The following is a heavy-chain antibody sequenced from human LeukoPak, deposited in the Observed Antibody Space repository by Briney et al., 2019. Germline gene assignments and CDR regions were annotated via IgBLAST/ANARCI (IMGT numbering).Heavy chain of an antibody. CDR3: ARDMYYDILSGYFTYDFDI. V-gene: IGHV3-74*01. CDR1: GFTFSSYC. Sequence: GGSLRLFCAASGFTFSSYCMHWVRQAPGKGLVLVSRINSDGSNTSYADSVKGRFTISRDDAKNTLYLQMNSLRAEDTAVYYCARDMYYDILSGYFTYDFDIWGQGTMVTVSS. J-gene: IGHJ3*02. CDR2: INSDGSNT. D-gene: IGHD3-9*01.